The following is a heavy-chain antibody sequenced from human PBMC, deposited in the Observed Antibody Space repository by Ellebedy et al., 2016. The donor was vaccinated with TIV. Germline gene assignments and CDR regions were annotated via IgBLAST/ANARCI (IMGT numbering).Heavy chain of an antibody. J-gene: IGHJ6*02. V-gene: IGHV1-3*01. D-gene: IGHD3-9*01. CDR3: ARRFDIVTGSYPRGYYGLDI. CDR2: INAGIGNT. CDR1: GYTFTTYA. Sequence: AASVKVSCKASGYTFTTYAIHWVRQAPGQRPEWMGWINAGIGNTKYSDNFQGRVTITTDTSASTAYMELSSLRIEDTAVYYCARRFDIVTGSYPRGYYGLDIWGQGTTVTVSS.